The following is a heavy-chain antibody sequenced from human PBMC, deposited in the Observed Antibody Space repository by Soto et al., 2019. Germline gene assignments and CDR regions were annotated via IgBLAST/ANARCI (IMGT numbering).Heavy chain of an antibody. V-gene: IGHV1-8*01. CDR3: ARVPVRYYDFWSGYYGYYYYGMDV. J-gene: IGHJ6*02. Sequence: QVQLVQSGAEVKKPGASVKVSCKASGYTFTSYDINWVRQATGQELEWMGWMNPNSGNTGYAQKFQGRVTMTRNTSISTAYMELSSLRSEDTAVYYCARVPVRYYDFWSGYYGYYYYGMDVWGQGTTVTVSS. CDR1: GYTFTSYD. D-gene: IGHD3-3*01. CDR2: MNPNSGNT.